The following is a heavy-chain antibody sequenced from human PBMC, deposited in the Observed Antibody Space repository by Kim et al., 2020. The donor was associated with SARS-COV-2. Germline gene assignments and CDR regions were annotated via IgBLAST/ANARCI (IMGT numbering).Heavy chain of an antibody. V-gene: IGHV3-33*01. CDR3: ARDRWYSGSAGALDL. Sequence: GGSLRLSCAASGFTFSTYGMHWVRQAPGKGLEWVSVIWYDGGDKYYEDSVKGRFPISRHNSKNTLYLQMNSLRVEDTAVYYCARDRWYSGSAGALDLWGQGTMVTVSS. CDR2: IWYDGGDK. J-gene: IGHJ3*01. CDR1: GFTFSTYG. D-gene: IGHD6-6*01.